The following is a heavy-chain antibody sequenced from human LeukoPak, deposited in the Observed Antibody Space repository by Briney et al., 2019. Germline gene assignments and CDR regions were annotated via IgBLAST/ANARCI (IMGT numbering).Heavy chain of an antibody. Sequence: SETLSLTCTVSGGSISSYSWSWIRQPAGKGLEWIGRIYTSGSTNYNPSLKSRVTMSLDTSKNQFSPKLSSVTAADTAVYYCARDRKYCSSISCYYYFDYWGQGTLVTVSS. D-gene: IGHD2-2*01. CDR1: GGSISSYS. V-gene: IGHV4-4*07. J-gene: IGHJ4*02. CDR2: IYTSGST. CDR3: ARDRKYCSSISCYYYFDY.